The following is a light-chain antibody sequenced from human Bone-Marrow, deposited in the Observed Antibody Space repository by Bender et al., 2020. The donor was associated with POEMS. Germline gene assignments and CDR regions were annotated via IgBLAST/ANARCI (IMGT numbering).Light chain of an antibody. J-gene: IGLJ3*02. CDR3: AAWDAGLSGGV. V-gene: IGLV1-44*01. Sequence: QSVLTQPPSASGTPGQRVTISCSGSNSNIGTNAVNWSQQFPGAAPKLLIYSGNQRPSGVPDRFCAFKSGTSASLAISGLQSEDEADYYCAAWDAGLSGGVFGGGTKLTVL. CDR1: NSNIGTNA. CDR2: SGN.